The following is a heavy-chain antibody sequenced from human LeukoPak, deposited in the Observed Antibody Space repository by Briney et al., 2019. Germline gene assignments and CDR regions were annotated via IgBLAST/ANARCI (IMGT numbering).Heavy chain of an antibody. CDR2: ISSSSSYI. V-gene: IGHV3-11*06. CDR1: GFTFSDYY. D-gene: IGHD4-17*01. CDR3: ARENDYGEYAGYFDY. J-gene: IGHJ4*02. Sequence: GGSLRLSCAASGFTFSDYYMSWIRQAPGKGLEWVSYISSSSSYIYYADSVKGRFTISRDNAKNSLYLQMNSLRAEDTAVYNCARENDYGEYAGYFDYWGQGTLVTVSS.